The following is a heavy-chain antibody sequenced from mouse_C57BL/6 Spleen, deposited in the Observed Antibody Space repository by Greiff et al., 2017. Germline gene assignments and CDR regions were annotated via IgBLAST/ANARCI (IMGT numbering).Heavy chain of an antibody. D-gene: IGHD3-1*01. Sequence: EVKLMEPGGGLVQPGGSLKLSCAASGYTFSDYYMYWVRQTPEKRLEWVAYISSAGDYIYYADTVKGRFTISRDNARNTLYLQMSSLKSEDVAMYYWTRDLGNYYIDYWGQGTTLTVSS. CDR1: GYTFSDYY. CDR3: TRDLGNYYIDY. CDR2: ISSAGDYI. J-gene: IGHJ2*01. V-gene: IGHV5-9-1*02.